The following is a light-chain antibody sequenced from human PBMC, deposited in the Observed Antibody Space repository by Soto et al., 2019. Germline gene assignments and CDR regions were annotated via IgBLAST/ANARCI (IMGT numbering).Light chain of an antibody. Sequence: AIQMTQSPASVSASPGDRVTITCRASQSVSGYLVWYQQKPGGAPKLLIYSASTLQSGVPSRFSGSGFGTDFTLAISGLQSEDFATYYCHQYYSLPPWSFGQGTKVEIK. CDR2: SAS. CDR1: QSVSGY. J-gene: IGKJ1*01. V-gene: IGKV1-8*01. CDR3: HQYYSLPPWS.